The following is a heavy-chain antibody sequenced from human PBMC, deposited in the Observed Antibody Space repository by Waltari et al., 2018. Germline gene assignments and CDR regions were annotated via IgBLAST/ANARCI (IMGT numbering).Heavy chain of an antibody. J-gene: IGHJ4*02. CDR1: GGSISSGDYY. D-gene: IGHD3-10*01. Sequence: QVQLQESGPGLVKPSQTLSLTCTVSGGSISSGDYYWSWIRQPPGKGLEWIGYIYYSGSTYYNPPLKSRVTISVDTSKNQFSLKLSSVTAADTAVYYCARGGWGSGSCIDYWGQGTLVTVSS. CDR2: IYYSGST. V-gene: IGHV4-30-4*08. CDR3: ARGGWGSGSCIDY.